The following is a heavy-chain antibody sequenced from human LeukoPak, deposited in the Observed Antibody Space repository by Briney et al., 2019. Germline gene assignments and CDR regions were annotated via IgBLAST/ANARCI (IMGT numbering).Heavy chain of an antibody. CDR3: ARDSELPYYYYYGMDV. Sequence: ASVKVSCKASGYTFTAYYMHWVRQAPGQGLEWMGWINPNSGGTNYAQKFQGRVTMTRDTSISTAYMELSRLRSDDTAVYYCARDSELPYYYYYGMDVWGQGTTVTVSS. CDR1: GYTFTAYY. J-gene: IGHJ6*02. V-gene: IGHV1-2*02. D-gene: IGHD1-26*01. CDR2: INPNSGGT.